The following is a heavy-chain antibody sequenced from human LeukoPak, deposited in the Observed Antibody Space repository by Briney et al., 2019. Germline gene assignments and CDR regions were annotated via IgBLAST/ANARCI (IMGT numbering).Heavy chain of an antibody. D-gene: IGHD6-19*01. Sequence: SETLSLTCTVSGGSISSGGYYWSWIRQHPGKGLEWIGYIYYSGSTYYNPSLKSRVTISVDTSKNQFSPKLSSVTAADTAVYYCARGGPEEQWLAENWFDPWGQGTLVTVSS. CDR3: ARGGPEEQWLAENWFDP. CDR2: IYYSGST. CDR1: GGSISSGGYY. J-gene: IGHJ5*02. V-gene: IGHV4-31*03.